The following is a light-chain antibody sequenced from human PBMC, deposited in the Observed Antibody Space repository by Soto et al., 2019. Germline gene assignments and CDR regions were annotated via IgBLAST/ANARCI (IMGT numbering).Light chain of an antibody. V-gene: IGKV1-9*01. CDR1: QGIRSY. J-gene: IGKJ5*01. CDR3: QQLNSYLPIT. Sequence: DIQLTQSPSLLSASVGDRVTITCRASQGIRSYLAWYQHKPGKAPKLLIYGASTLQSGVPSRFSGSGSGSEFTLTISSLQPEDFATYYCQQLNSYLPITFGQGTRLESK. CDR2: GAS.